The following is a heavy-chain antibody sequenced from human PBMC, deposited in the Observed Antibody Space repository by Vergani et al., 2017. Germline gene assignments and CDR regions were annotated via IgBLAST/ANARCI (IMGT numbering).Heavy chain of an antibody. CDR1: GFTFSSYA. J-gene: IGHJ4*02. CDR3: AKDPIDIVVVVAAKDY. CDR2: ISGSGGST. V-gene: IGHV3-23*01. Sequence: EVQLLESGGGLVQPGGSLRLSCAASGFTFSSYAMSWVRQAPGKGLEWVSAISGSGGSTYYADSVKGRFTISRDNSKNTLYLQMNSLRAEDTPVYYCAKDPIDIVVVVAAKDYWGQGTLVTVSS. D-gene: IGHD2-15*01.